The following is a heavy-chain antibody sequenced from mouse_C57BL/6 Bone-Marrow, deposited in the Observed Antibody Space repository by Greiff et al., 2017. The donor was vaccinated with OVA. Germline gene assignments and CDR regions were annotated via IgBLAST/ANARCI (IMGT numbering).Heavy chain of an antibody. J-gene: IGHJ2*01. D-gene: IGHD2-12*01. V-gene: IGHV1-19*01. CDR1: GYTFTDYY. Sequence: EVQGVESGPVLVKPGASVKMSCKASGYTFTDYYMNWVKQSHGKSLEWIGVINPYNGGTSYNQKFKGKATLTVDKSSSTAYMELNSLTSEDSAVYYCAKASRRADYWGQGTTLTVSS. CDR2: INPYNGGT. CDR3: AKASRRADY.